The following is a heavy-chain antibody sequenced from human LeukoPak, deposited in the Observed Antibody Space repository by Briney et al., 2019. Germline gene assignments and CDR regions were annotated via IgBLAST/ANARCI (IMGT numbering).Heavy chain of an antibody. CDR3: ARVPDSSSWYGDYYYGMDV. CDR1: GYTFTSYD. Sequence: ASVKVSCKASGYTFTSYDINWVRQATGQGLEWMGWMNPNSGSTSYAQKFQGRVTMTRDTSTSTVYMELSSLRSEDTAVYYCARVPDSSSWYGDYYYGMDVWGQGTTVTVSS. CDR2: MNPNSGST. V-gene: IGHV1-8*01. D-gene: IGHD6-13*01. J-gene: IGHJ6*02.